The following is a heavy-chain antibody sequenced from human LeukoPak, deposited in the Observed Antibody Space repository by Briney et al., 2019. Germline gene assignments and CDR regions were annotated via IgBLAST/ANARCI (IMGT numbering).Heavy chain of an antibody. CDR3: TAIKATWGY. J-gene: IGHJ4*01. D-gene: IGHD7-27*01. CDR1: AYTLRDGW. CDR2: IKSKPDGGTI. Sequence: GGSLRLSCSASAYTLRDGWIRWVRQAPGRGLEWLGRIKSKPDGGTIDYAAPEKGRSTISSDDSKNTLYVQVISLKNEDTAVFVFTAIKATWGYWGQGTVVTVSS. V-gene: IGHV3-15*01.